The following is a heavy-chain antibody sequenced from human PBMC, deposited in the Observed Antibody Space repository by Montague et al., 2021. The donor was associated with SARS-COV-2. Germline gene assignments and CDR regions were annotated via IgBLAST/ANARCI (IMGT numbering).Heavy chain of an antibody. CDR2: VSYSSTYI. J-gene: IGHJ4*02. CDR3: VRDQSPMGFDY. D-gene: IGHD5-24*01. V-gene: IGHV3-21*03. CDR1: GFTLSNYN. Sequence: SLRLSCAASGFTLSNYNMNWIRQAPGKGLEWVSSVSYSSTYIYYAGSVKGRFSISRDNAQNSLSLQMNNLRADDTAVYYCVRDQSPMGFDYWGQGTLVTVSS.